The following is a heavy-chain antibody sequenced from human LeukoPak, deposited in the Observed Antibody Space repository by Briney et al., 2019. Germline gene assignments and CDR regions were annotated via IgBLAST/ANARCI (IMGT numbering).Heavy chain of an antibody. V-gene: IGHV3-11*04. CDR3: ARDPYSGSYGADYYYYMDV. CDR2: ISSSGSTI. D-gene: IGHD1-26*01. J-gene: IGHJ6*03. Sequence: LSLTCTVSGGSISSSSYYWGWIRQAPGKGLEWVSYISSSGSTIYYADSVKGRFTISRDNAKSSLYLQMNSLRAEDTAVYYCARDPYSGSYGADYYYYMDVWGKGTTVTISS. CDR1: GGSISSSSYY.